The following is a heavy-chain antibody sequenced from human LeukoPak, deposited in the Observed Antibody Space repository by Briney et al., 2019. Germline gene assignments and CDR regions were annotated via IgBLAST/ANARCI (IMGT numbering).Heavy chain of an antibody. CDR1: GGSISSSSYY. Sequence: PSETLSLTRTVSGGSISSSSYYWGWIRQPPGKGLEWIGSIYYSGSTYYNPSLKSRVTISVDTSKNQFSLKLSSVTAADTAVYYCARDIRYGMDVWGQGTTVTVSS. J-gene: IGHJ6*02. V-gene: IGHV4-39*07. CDR3: ARDIRYGMDV. CDR2: IYYSGST.